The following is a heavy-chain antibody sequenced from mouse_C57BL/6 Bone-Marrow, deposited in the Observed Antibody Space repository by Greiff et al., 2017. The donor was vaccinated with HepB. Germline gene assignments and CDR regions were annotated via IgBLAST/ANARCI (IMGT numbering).Heavy chain of an antibody. CDR2: INSDGGST. Sequence: EVKVEESGGGLVQPGASLKLSCESNEYEFPSHDMSWVRKTPEKRLELVAAINSDGGSTYYPDTMERRFIISRDNTKKTLYLQMSSLRSEDTALYYCARLDWDFWYFDVWGTGTTVTVSS. V-gene: IGHV5-2*01. CDR1: EYEFPSHD. CDR3: ARLDWDFWYFDV. J-gene: IGHJ1*03. D-gene: IGHD4-1*01.